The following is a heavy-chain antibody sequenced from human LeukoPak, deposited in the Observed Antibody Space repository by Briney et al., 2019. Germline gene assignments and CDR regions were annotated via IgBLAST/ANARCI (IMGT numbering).Heavy chain of an antibody. CDR2: IYYSGST. CDR3: VRAAYYYDILTGPYYYYYMDV. CDR1: GGSISSHY. Sequence: SETLSLTCTVSGGSISSHYWSWIRQPPGKGLEWIGYIYYSGSTNYNPSLKSRVTISVDTSKNQFSLKLSSVTAADTAVYYCVRAAYYYDILTGPYYYYYMDVWGKGTTVTVSS. J-gene: IGHJ6*03. D-gene: IGHD3-9*01. V-gene: IGHV4-59*11.